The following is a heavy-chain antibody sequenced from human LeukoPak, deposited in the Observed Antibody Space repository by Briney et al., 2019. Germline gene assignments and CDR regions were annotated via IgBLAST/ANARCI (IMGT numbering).Heavy chain of an antibody. Sequence: GGSLRLSCAASGFTFSSYWMSWVRQAPGKGLEWVANTKQDGSEKYYVDSVKGRFTISRDNAKNSLYLQMNSLRAEDTAVYYCARLQYSFLYGSGSYGVDYWGQGTLVTVSS. CDR1: GFTFSSYW. CDR3: ARLQYSFLYGSGSYGVDY. CDR2: TKQDGSEK. D-gene: IGHD3-10*01. V-gene: IGHV3-7*01. J-gene: IGHJ4*02.